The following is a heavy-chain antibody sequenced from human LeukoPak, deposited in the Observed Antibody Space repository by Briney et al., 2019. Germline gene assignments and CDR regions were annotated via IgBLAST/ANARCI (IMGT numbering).Heavy chain of an antibody. CDR3: ARDVAAAASFDP. Sequence: ASVKVSCKASGGTFSSYAISWVRQAPGQGLEWMGRIIPILGIANYAQKFQGRVTITADKSTSAAYMELSSLRSEDTAVYYCARDVAAAASFDPWGQGTLVTVSS. V-gene: IGHV1-69*04. CDR1: GGTFSSYA. D-gene: IGHD6-13*01. J-gene: IGHJ5*02. CDR2: IIPILGIA.